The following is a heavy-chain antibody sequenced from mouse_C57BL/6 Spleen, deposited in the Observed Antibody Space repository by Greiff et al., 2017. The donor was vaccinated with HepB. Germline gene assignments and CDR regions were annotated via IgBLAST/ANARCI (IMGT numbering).Heavy chain of an antibody. Sequence: VQLKQSGPGLVKPSQSLSLTCSVTGYSITSGYYWNWIRQFPGNKLEWMGYISYDGSNNYNPSLKNRISITRDTSKNQFFLKLNSVTTEDTATYYCARDGGYGYPWFAYWGQGTLVTVSA. CDR3: ARDGGYGYPWFAY. D-gene: IGHD2-2*01. CDR1: GYSITSGYY. J-gene: IGHJ3*01. CDR2: ISYDGSN. V-gene: IGHV3-6*01.